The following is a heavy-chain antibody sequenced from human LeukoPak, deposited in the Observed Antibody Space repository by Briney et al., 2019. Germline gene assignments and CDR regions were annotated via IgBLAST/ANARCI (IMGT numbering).Heavy chain of an antibody. CDR2: LTADSRGI. J-gene: IGHJ4*02. V-gene: IGHV3-23*01. D-gene: IGHD7-27*01. CDR1: GFIFSHYG. CDR3: VQDWAWGAFGS. Sequence: PGGSLRLSCVASGFIFSHYGMNWVRQAPGKGLEWVSGLTADSRGIFYAESVKGRFTISRDNSKNTVYLQMGSLGVEDTATYYCVQDWAWGAFGSWGQGTQVTVPS.